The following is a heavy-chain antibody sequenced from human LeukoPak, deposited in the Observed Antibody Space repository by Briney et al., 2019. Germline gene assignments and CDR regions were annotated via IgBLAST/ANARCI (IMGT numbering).Heavy chain of an antibody. D-gene: IGHD4-17*01. CDR1: GYSISSGYY. CDR3: ARVPYGDYLDY. Sequence: SETLSLTCTVSGYSISSGYYWGWIRQPPGKGLEWIGSIYHSGSTYYNPSLKSRVTISVDTSKNQFSLKLSSVTAADTAVYYCARVPYGDYLDYWGQGTLVTVSS. V-gene: IGHV4-38-2*02. J-gene: IGHJ4*02. CDR2: IYHSGST.